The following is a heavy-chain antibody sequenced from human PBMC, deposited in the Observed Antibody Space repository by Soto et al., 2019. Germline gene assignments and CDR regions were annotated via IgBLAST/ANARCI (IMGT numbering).Heavy chain of an antibody. CDR2: INSDGSST. CDR1: GFTFSSYW. CDR3: ARKIFY. V-gene: IGHV3-74*01. Sequence: EVQLVESGGGLVQPGGSLRLSCAASGFTFSSYWMHWVRQAPGKGLVWVSRINSDGSSTSYADSVKGRSTISSDNAKNTLYLQITCLRADDTAVYYSARKIFYWGQGTLVTVSS. J-gene: IGHJ4*02. D-gene: IGHD3-3*01.